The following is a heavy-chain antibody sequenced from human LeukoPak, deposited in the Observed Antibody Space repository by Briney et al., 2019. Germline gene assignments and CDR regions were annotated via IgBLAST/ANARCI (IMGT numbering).Heavy chain of an antibody. CDR2: IYSGDSET. CDR1: GYSFTSYW. Sequence: SGESLKISCRGSGYSFTSYWIGWVRQMPGKGLEWMGIIYSGDSETRYSPSFQGQVTISADKSINTAYLQWGSLKASDTAMYYCARSAGSSSSWEFDYWGQGTLVTVSS. V-gene: IGHV5-51*01. J-gene: IGHJ4*02. D-gene: IGHD6-13*01. CDR3: ARSAGSSSSWEFDY.